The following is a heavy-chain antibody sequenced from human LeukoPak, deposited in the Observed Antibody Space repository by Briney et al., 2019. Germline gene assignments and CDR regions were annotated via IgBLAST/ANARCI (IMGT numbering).Heavy chain of an antibody. CDR2: VSGSATST. J-gene: IGHJ6*02. CDR1: GFTFSSFA. D-gene: IGHD5-24*01. V-gene: IGHV3-23*01. CDR3: ADTRGATTRAIYDGMDV. Sequence: GGSLRLSCAASGFTFSSFAMSWVRQAPGEGLEWVSAVSGSATSTYYADSVKGRFTISRDNSKNTLYLQMNSLRAEDTAIYYCADTRGATTRAIYDGMDVWGQGTTVTVSS.